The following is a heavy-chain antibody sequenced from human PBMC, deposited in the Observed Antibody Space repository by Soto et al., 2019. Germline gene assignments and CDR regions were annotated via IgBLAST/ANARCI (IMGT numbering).Heavy chain of an antibody. D-gene: IGHD6-13*01. Sequence: SETLSLTCAVYGGSFSGYYWSWIRQPPGKGLEWIGEINHRGSTNYNPSLKSRVTISVDTSKNQFSLKLSSVTAADTAVYYCARAGIAAAGTALTGRTNDYWGQGTLVTVSS. V-gene: IGHV4-34*01. CDR2: INHRGST. CDR3: ARAGIAAAGTALTGRTNDY. CDR1: GGSFSGYY. J-gene: IGHJ4*02.